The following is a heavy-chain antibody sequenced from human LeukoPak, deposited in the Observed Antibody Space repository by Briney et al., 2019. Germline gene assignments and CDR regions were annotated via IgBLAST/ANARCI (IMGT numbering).Heavy chain of an antibody. J-gene: IGHJ4*02. D-gene: IGHD2-15*01. CDR2: MNPNSGNT. CDR3: LVVVVAATGFDY. V-gene: IGHV1-8*01. Sequence: GASVKVSCKASGYTFTSYDIHWVRQATGQGLEWMGWMNPNSGNTGYAQKFQGRVTMTRNTSISTAYMELSSLRSEDTAVYYCLVVVVAATGFDYWGQGTLVTVSS. CDR1: GYTFTSYD.